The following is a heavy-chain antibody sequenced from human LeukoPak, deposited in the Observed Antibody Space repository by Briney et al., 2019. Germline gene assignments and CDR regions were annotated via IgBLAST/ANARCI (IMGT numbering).Heavy chain of an antibody. J-gene: IGHJ4*02. D-gene: IGHD3-16*01. CDR2: ISGSGGST. CDR3: AKSGGSHHAFDY. CDR1: GFTFSSYA. V-gene: IGHV3-23*01. Sequence: GGSLRLSCAASGFTFSSYAMSWVRQAPGKGLEWVSAISGSGGSTYYADSVKGRFTISRGNSKNTLYLQMNSLRAEDTAVYYCAKSGGSHHAFDYWGQGTLVTVSS.